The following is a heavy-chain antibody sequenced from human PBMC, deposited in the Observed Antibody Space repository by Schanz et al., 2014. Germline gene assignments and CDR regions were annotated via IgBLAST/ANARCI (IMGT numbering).Heavy chain of an antibody. CDR1: GYRFIGYY. Sequence: QVLLVQSGAEVKKPGASVKVSCKASGYRFIGYYVHWVRQAPGQGLEWMGRVSPYSGDTNYAQMFQGRVTMTTDTSISTAYMELSRLTSDDTAVFFCARENTAVAGMPRVISVWGQGTTLPVTS. D-gene: IGHD6-19*01. V-gene: IGHV1-2*06. CDR2: VSPYSGDT. J-gene: IGHJ6*02. CDR3: ARENTAVAGMPRVISV.